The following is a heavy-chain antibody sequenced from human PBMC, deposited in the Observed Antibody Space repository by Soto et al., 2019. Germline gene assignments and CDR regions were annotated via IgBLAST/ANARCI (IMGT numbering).Heavy chain of an antibody. CDR2: IYYSGST. CDR1: GCSIISGGYY. CDR3: ASVGYCSSTSCYEPAGMDV. J-gene: IGHJ6*02. D-gene: IGHD2-2*01. Sequence: PSETLSLTCTVSGCSIISGGYYWSWIRQHPGKGLEWIGYIYYSGSTYYNPSLKSRVTISVDTSKNQFSLKLSSVTAADTAVYYCASVGYCSSTSCYEPAGMDVWGQGTTVTVSS. V-gene: IGHV4-31*02.